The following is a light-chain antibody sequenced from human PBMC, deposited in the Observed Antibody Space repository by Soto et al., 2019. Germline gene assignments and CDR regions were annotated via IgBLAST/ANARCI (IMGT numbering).Light chain of an antibody. Sequence: EIVMTQSPATLSVSPGERATLSCRAGQSVSSNLAWYQQKPGQAPRLLIYGVSTRATGIPARFSGSGSGTEFTLSISSLQSEAFAVYHCQQYNNWPGTFGQGTKVEIK. CDR3: QQYNNWPGT. CDR1: QSVSSN. V-gene: IGKV3-15*01. J-gene: IGKJ1*01. CDR2: GVS.